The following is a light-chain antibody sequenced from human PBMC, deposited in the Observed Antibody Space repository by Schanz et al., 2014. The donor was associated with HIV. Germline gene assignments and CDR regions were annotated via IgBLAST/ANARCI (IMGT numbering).Light chain of an antibody. CDR2: KAS. CDR3: LHYNDFAST. Sequence: IQMTQSPATLYASVGDRVTITCRTSQSIGNSLAWLQQKPGRAPKVLIYKASTLESGVPSTFRGSGSGTDFTLTISSLQPDDFATYFCLHYNDFASTFGQGTKLEIK. CDR1: QSIGNS. V-gene: IGKV1-5*03. J-gene: IGKJ2*01.